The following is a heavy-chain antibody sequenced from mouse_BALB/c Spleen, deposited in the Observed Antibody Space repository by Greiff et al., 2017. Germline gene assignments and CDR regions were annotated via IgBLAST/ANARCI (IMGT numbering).Heavy chain of an antibody. CDR3: ARDGFIYYDYSGFAY. J-gene: IGHJ3*01. V-gene: IGHV7-3*02. D-gene: IGHD2-4*01. CDR2: IRNKANGYTT. CDR1: GFTFTDYY. Sequence: EVMLVESGGGLVQPGGSLRLSCATSGFTFTDYYMSWVRQPPGKALEWLGFIRNKANGYTTEYSASVKGRFTISRDNSQSILYLQMNTLRAEDSATYYGARDGFIYYDYSGFAYWGQGTLVTVSA.